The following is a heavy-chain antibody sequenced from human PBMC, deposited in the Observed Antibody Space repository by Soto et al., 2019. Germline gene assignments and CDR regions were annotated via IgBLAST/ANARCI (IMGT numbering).Heavy chain of an antibody. D-gene: IGHD1-20*01. CDR3: EKVGINGTQYFEY. CDR1: GFTFSSYC. Sequence: PGGSLILSCASSGFTFSSYCMSLVRQAPGKGLEWVSSITSSGGSTYYADSVKGRFTISTDNPKNTLYLQTNSLSADDTAVYCCEKVGINGTQYFEYWGPGTLVTVS. V-gene: IGHV3-23*01. J-gene: IGHJ4*02. CDR2: ITSSGGST.